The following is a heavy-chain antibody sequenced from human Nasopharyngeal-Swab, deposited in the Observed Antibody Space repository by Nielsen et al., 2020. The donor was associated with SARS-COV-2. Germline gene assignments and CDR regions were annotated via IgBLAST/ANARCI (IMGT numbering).Heavy chain of an antibody. Sequence: ETLSLTCTVSGGSISSGGYYWSWVRQAPGKGLEWVSAISGSGGSTYYADSVKGRFTISRDNSKNTLYLQMNSLRAEDTAVYYCAGNMVRGVIFVRGFDPWGQGTLVTVSS. V-gene: IGHV3-23*01. CDR1: GGSISSGGYY. CDR2: ISGSGGST. J-gene: IGHJ5*02. D-gene: IGHD3-10*01. CDR3: AGNMVRGVIFVRGFDP.